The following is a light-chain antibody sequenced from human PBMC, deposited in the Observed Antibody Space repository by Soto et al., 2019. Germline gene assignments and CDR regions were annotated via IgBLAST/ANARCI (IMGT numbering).Light chain of an antibody. CDR3: SSYTASSTLVV. CDR1: SSDVGGYNY. V-gene: IGLV2-14*01. CDR2: EVS. Sequence: QSALTQPASVSGSPGQSITISCTGTSSDVGGYNYVSWYQQHPGKAPKLMIYEVSNRPSGVSNRFSDSKSGNTASLTSSGLQAEEEADYYCSSYTASSTLVVFGGGTKLTVL. J-gene: IGLJ2*01.